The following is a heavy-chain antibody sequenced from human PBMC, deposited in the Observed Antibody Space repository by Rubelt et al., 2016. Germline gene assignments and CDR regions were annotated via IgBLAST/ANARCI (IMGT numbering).Heavy chain of an antibody. Sequence: ESGGGVVQPGRSLRLSCAASGFIFSNYGMHWVRQAPGKGLEWVALVSYDASDEYYADSVKGRFTISRDNSKNTLYLHMNSLRTEDTDVYHCVKDQDMVVVAQTFFGMDVWGQGTTVTVSS. CDR2: VSYDASDE. J-gene: IGHJ6*02. D-gene: IGHD2-2*01. CDR1: GFIFSNYG. CDR3: VKDQDMVVVAQTFFGMDV. V-gene: IGHV3-30*18.